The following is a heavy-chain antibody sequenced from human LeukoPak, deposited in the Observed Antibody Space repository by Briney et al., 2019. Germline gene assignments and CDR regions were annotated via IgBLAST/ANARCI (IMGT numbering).Heavy chain of an antibody. V-gene: IGHV3-11*04. Sequence: GGSLRLSCAASGFTFSNYYMSWIRQAPGKGLEWVSYISSSGSTIYYADSVKGRFTISRDNSKNTLYLQMNSLRAEDTAVYYCARDDILTGYSHWGQGTLVTVSS. CDR2: ISSSGSTI. CDR1: GFTFSNYY. D-gene: IGHD3-9*01. CDR3: ARDDILTGYSH. J-gene: IGHJ4*02.